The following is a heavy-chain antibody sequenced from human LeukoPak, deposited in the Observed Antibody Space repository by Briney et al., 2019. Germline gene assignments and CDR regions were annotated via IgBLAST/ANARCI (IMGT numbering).Heavy chain of an antibody. Sequence: GGSLRLSCAASGFTFGNFWMSWVRQAPGRGLQWVASMKGDGSHIYYVDSVKGRFTISRDNARNSLYLQMNSLRVEDTAVYYCARLIGEVTTYDYWGQGALVTVSS. CDR1: GFTFGNFW. CDR2: MKGDGSHI. CDR3: ARLIGEVTTYDY. J-gene: IGHJ4*02. V-gene: IGHV3-7*01. D-gene: IGHD1-1*01.